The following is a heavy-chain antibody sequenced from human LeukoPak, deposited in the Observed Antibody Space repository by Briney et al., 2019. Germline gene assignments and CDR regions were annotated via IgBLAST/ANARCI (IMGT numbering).Heavy chain of an antibody. V-gene: IGHV3-15*01. J-gene: IGHJ4*02. CDR1: GFIFSSAW. CDR2: IKTKTDGWTT. Sequence: GGSLRLSCAASGFIFSSAWMSWVRQAPGKGLEWVGHIKTKTDGWTTDYAAPVKGRFTISRDDSKNTVYLQMNSLRAEDTAVYYCAKRTGVTELHFDHWGQGTLVTVSS. D-gene: IGHD1-7*01. CDR3: AKRTGVTELHFDH.